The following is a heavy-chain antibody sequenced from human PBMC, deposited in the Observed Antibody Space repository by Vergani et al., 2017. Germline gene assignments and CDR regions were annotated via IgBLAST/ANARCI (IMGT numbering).Heavy chain of an antibody. V-gene: IGHV1-2*02. J-gene: IGHJ3*02. CDR3: ARDQQQLVNDAFDI. D-gene: IGHD6-13*01. CDR1: GYTFTSHG. CDR2: INLNRGGT. Sequence: QVQLVQFGAEVKKPGASVKVSCKASGYTFTSHGISWVRQAPGQGLEWMGWINLNRGGTNYAQKLQGRVTMTRDTSISTAYMELSRLRSDDTAVYYCARDQQQLVNDAFDIWGQGTMVTVSS.